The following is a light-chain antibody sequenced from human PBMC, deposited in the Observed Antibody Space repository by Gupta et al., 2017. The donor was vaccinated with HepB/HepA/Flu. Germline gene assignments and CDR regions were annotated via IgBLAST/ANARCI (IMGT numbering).Light chain of an antibody. Sequence: QAVLPQPSSLSASSGSLARHTRPLRSGLNVDAYRIYWYPEKPGSPPQYLLRYKSDSDKQQGSGVPSRFSGSKDASDNAGICLISGLQSDAEDEYYCMIWHNSASVFGGGTKLTVL. CDR1: SGLNVDAYR. CDR3: MIWHNSASV. CDR2: YKSDSDK. V-gene: IGLV5-45*02. J-gene: IGLJ2*01.